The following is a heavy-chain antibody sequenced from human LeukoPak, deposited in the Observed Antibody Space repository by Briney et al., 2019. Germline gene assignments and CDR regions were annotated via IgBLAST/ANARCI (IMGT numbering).Heavy chain of an antibody. CDR1: GYSFTNHY. D-gene: IGHD6-13*01. J-gene: IGHJ5*02. CDR3: TREVGYSTNWYGRLDP. Sequence: ASVKVSCKASGYSFTNHYVHWVRQAPGQGLEWMGRISCHSGVPNYAQKFQGRVTITRDTSISTTFMELTRLTSDDTAVYFCTREVGYSTNWYGRLDPWGQGTLVTVSS. CDR2: ISCHSGVP. V-gene: IGHV1-2*06.